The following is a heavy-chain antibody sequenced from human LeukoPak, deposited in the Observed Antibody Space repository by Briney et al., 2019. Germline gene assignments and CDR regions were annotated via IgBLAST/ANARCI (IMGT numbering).Heavy chain of an antibody. V-gene: IGHV3-66*01. CDR1: GFTVSSNY. J-gene: IGHJ6*02. Sequence: GGSLRLSCAASGFTVSSNYMSRVRQAPGKGLEWVSVIYSGGSTYYADSVKGRFTISRDNSKNTLYLQMNSLRAEDTAVYYCARAGTGPYYYYYGMDVWGQGTTVTVSS. D-gene: IGHD1-14*01. CDR3: ARAGTGPYYYYYGMDV. CDR2: IYSGGST.